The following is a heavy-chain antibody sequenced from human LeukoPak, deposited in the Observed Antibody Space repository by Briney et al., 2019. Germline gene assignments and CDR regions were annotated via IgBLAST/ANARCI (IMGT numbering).Heavy chain of an antibody. Sequence: GASVKVSCTASGYTFTGYYMHWVRQAPGQGLEWMGWINPNSGGTNYAQKFQGRVTMTRDTSISTAYMELSRLRSDDTAVYYCARDAIPYDFWSGYYVNWFDPWGQGTLVTVSS. J-gene: IGHJ5*02. CDR1: GYTFTGYY. CDR2: INPNSGGT. CDR3: ARDAIPYDFWSGYYVNWFDP. V-gene: IGHV1-2*02. D-gene: IGHD3-3*01.